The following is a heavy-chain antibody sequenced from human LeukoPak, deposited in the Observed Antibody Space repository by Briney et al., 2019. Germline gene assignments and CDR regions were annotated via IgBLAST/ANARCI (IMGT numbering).Heavy chain of an antibody. J-gene: IGHJ4*02. CDR1: GGAISNYY. CDR3: ARWDDSAWGFGN. Sequence: PSETLSLTCTVSGGAISNYYWSWIRQSPGKGLEWVGYISHSGTTSYNSSLKSRVTISVDTSKNQLSLKLTSVTAADTAVYYCARWDDSAWGFGNWGPGTLVTVSS. D-gene: IGHD6-19*01. CDR2: ISHSGTT. V-gene: IGHV4-59*08.